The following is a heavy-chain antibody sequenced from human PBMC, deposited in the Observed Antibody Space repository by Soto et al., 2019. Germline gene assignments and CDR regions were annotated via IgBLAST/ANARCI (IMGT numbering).Heavy chain of an antibody. Sequence: TETLSLTCTVSGGSVSSGSYYWSWIRQPPGKGLEWIGYIYYSGSTNYNPSLKSRVTISVDTSKNQFYLKLSSVTAADTAVYYCARDQGVDTAMAVEYYSYGMDVWGQGTTVTVSS. V-gene: IGHV4-61*01. J-gene: IGHJ6*02. CDR1: GGSVSSGSYY. D-gene: IGHD5-18*01. CDR2: IYYSGST. CDR3: ARDQGVDTAMAVEYYSYGMDV.